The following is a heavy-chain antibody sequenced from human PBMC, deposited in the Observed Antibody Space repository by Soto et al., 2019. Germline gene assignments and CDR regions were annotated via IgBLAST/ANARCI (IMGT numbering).Heavy chain of an antibody. J-gene: IGHJ6*02. D-gene: IGHD2-15*01. CDR2: SSGSAGTT. Sequence: GGSLRLSCSASGFTFSSYSMSWVRQAPGKGLEWVSSSSGSAGTTNYSDSVKGHFTISRDNSKCTLYLQVNSLRAEATSIYYCAKEWSSGFDVWGQGTTVTVSS. V-gene: IGHV3-23*01. CDR1: GFTFSSYS. CDR3: AKEWSSGFDV.